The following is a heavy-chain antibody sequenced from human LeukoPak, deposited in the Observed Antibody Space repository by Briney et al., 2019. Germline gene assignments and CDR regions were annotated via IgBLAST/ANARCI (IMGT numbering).Heavy chain of an antibody. CDR3: ARDPGGY. J-gene: IGHJ4*02. CDR2: IKQDGNDK. CDR1: GFTFSNYW. D-gene: IGHD3-10*01. V-gene: IGHV3-7*01. Sequence: GGSLRLSCAASGFTFSNYWMTWVRQAPGKGLEWVASIKQDGNDKFYVDSVKGRFTISRDNAKNSLYLQMNSLRAEDTAVYYCARDPGGYWGQGTLVTVSS.